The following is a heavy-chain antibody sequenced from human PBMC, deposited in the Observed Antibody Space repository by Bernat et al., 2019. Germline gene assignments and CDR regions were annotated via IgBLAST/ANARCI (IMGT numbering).Heavy chain of an antibody. CDR2: IYYSGST. Sequence: QVQLQESGPGLVKPSETLSLTCTVSGGSISSYYWSWIRQPPGKGLEWIGYIYYSGSTNYNPSLKSRVTISVDTSKNQFSLKLSSVTAADTAVYSCAGGYSAFDYWGQGPLVTVSS. V-gene: IGHV4-59*01. J-gene: IGHJ4*02. CDR3: AGGYSAFDY. CDR1: GGSISSYY. D-gene: IGHD5-18*01.